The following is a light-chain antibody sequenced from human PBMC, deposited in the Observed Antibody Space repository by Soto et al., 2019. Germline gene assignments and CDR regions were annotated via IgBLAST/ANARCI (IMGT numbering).Light chain of an antibody. J-gene: IGKJ4*01. CDR2: DAS. Sequence: RVALSLKASQTVSSNLAWYQQKPGQAPRLLIYDASNRATGIPARFSGSGSGTDFTLTISSIEPQDFQLYYCPQPSNWPLTSAEGTKVDIK. V-gene: IGKV3-11*01. CDR3: PQPSNWPLT. CDR1: QTVSSN.